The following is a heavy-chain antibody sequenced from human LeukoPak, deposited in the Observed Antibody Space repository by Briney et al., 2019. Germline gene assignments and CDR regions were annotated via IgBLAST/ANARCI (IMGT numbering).Heavy chain of an antibody. V-gene: IGHV5-51*01. CDR2: IYPGDSDT. CDR1: GYSFTSYW. CDR3: ARHIEPGYYGSGSYYKH. Sequence: GEALKISCKGSGYSFTSYWIGWGRPMPGKGLEWMGIIYPGDSDTRYSPSFQGQVTISADKSISTAYLQWSSLKASDTAMYYCARHIEPGYYGSGSYYKHWGQGTLVTVSS. D-gene: IGHD3-10*01. J-gene: IGHJ4*02.